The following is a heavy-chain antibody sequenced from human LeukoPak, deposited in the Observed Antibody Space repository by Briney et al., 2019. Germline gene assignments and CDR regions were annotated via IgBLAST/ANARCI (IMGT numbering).Heavy chain of an antibody. CDR1: GYTFTVDY. CDR3: ARDLRGNSMFFDY. V-gene: IGHV1-2*02. Sequence: ASVKVSCKASGYTFTVDYIHWVRQAPGQGLEWMGWINPNTGGTHYAQKFQGRVTMTTDTSISTAYLELSRLSPDDTAVYYCARDLRGNSMFFDYWGQGTLVTVSS. CDR2: INPNTGGT. D-gene: IGHD4-23*01. J-gene: IGHJ4*02.